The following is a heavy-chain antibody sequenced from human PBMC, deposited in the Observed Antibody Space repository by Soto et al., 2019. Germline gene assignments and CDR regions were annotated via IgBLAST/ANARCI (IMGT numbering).Heavy chain of an antibody. J-gene: IGHJ4*02. V-gene: IGHV5-51*01. D-gene: IGHD6-13*01. Sequence: PGESLKISCKGSGYSFTSYWIGCVRQMPGKGLEWMGIIYPGDSDTRYSPSFQGQVTISADKSISTAYLQWSSLKASDTAMYYCARGGYYIAAAGAIDYWGQGTLVTVSS. CDR2: IYPGDSDT. CDR1: GYSFTSYW. CDR3: ARGGYYIAAAGAIDY.